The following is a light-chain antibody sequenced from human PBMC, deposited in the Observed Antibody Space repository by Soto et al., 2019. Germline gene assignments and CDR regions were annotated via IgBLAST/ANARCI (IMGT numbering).Light chain of an antibody. CDR2: DAS. CDR1: QSFTSN. V-gene: IGKV3D-15*01. CDR3: QPYNNWPLT. Sequence: IVLTDTACTRSSCTEARSTLSCRSSQSFTSNYLSLCQQKLXQAXXXXXXDASTRATGIPTRFSGSRSGAEFTLTINSLQSEDFAVYYCQPYNNWPLTFGGGTKV. J-gene: IGKJ4*01.